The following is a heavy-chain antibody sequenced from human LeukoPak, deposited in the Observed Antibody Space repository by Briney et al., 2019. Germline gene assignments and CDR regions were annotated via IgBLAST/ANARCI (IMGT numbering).Heavy chain of an antibody. Sequence: GGSLRLSCAASGFTFSTYAMHWVRQAPGKGLEWVAVISYDGSNKYYADSVKGRFTISRDNSMNTLYLQMNSLRAEDTAVYYCARDGGTDGAWGQGTLVTVSS. CDR1: GFTFSTYA. CDR2: ISYDGSNK. CDR3: ARDGGTDGA. D-gene: IGHD4-23*01. V-gene: IGHV3-30*04. J-gene: IGHJ5*02.